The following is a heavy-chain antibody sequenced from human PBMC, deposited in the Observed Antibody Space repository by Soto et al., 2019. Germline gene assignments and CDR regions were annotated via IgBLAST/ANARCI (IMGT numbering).Heavy chain of an antibody. CDR2: ITSSSSYI. D-gene: IGHD6-13*01. CDR1: GFTFSSYS. J-gene: IGHJ1*01. CDR3: GRDLYLDSSCEY. Sequence: PGGSLRLSCAASGFTFSSYSMNWVRQAPGKGLEWVSSITSSSSYIYYADSVTGRFTISRDNARNSLCLQMNSLRAEDTAVYYCGRDLYLDSSCEYWGQGTLVTVSS. V-gene: IGHV3-21*01.